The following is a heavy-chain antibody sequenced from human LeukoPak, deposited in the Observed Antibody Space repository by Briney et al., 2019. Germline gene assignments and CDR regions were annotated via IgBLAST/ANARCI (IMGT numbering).Heavy chain of an antibody. Sequence: PSETLSLTCTVSGGSISGYYWSWIRQPPGKGLEWIGYIYYSGSTNYNPSLKSRVTISVDTSKNQFSLKLSSVTAADTAVYYCAREIRYGFGSQGFDYWGQGTLVTVSS. J-gene: IGHJ4*02. V-gene: IGHV4-59*12. D-gene: IGHD3-10*01. CDR3: AREIRYGFGSQGFDY. CDR2: IYYSGST. CDR1: GGSISGYY.